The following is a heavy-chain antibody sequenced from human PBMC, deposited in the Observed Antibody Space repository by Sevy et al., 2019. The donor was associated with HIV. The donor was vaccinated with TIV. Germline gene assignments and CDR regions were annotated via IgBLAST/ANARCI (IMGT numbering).Heavy chain of an antibody. V-gene: IGHV3-53*01. D-gene: IGHD5-12*01. J-gene: IGHJ6*03. CDR2: IYSGGST. CDR1: GFTVSSNY. CDR3: ARTGRDGYNPHYYYYYYMDV. Sequence: GGSLRLSCAASGFTVSSNYMSWVRQAPGKGLEWVSVIYSGGSTYYADSVKGRFTISRDNSKNTLYLQMNSLRAEDTAVHYCARTGRDGYNPHYYYYYYMDVWGKGTTVTVSS.